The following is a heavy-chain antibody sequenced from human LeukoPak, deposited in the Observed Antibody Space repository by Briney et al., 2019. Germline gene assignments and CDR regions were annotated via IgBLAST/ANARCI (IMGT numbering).Heavy chain of an antibody. CDR2: IYSGGSA. D-gene: IGHD2-8*02. CDR3: ARDDRERVLYGMDV. J-gene: IGHJ6*02. Sequence: GGSLRLSCAASGFTVSSNYMSWVRQAPGRGLEWVSIIYSGGSAYYADSVKGRSTISRDNSKNTLYLQMNSLRAEDTAVYYCARDDRERVLYGMDVWGQGTTVTVSS. V-gene: IGHV3-53*01. CDR1: GFTVSSNY.